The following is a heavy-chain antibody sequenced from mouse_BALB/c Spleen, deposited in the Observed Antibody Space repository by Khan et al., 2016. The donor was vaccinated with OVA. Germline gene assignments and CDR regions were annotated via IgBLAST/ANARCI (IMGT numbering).Heavy chain of an antibody. J-gene: IGHJ2*01. CDR1: GYTFTDYY. V-gene: IGHV1-84*02. CDR3: AKGGYYGNSLFDY. Sequence: QVQLKQSGPELVKPGASVKISCKATGYTFTDYYINWVKEKPGQGLEWIGWIYPGSGNTKYNEKFKDMATLTGDTSSSTAYMQLSSLTSEDTAVYFSAKGGYYGNSLFDYWGQGTTLTVSS. D-gene: IGHD1-1*01. CDR2: IYPGSGNT.